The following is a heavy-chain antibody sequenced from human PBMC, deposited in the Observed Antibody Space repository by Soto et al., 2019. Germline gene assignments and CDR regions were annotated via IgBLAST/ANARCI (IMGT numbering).Heavy chain of an antibody. CDR3: VRGSSPWRGMDY. CDR1: GFTFSTYC. D-gene: IGHD6-13*01. J-gene: IGHJ4*02. Sequence: EVRLLESGGGLVKPGGSLRLSCATSGFTFSTYCMHWVRQAPETGLVWVSRICRDGSGTDYADSVKGRFAISRDDARNSLYLQMNSLRVEDTAIYYCVRGSSPWRGMDYWGQGTLVTVSS. V-gene: IGHV3-74*02. CDR2: ICRDGSGT.